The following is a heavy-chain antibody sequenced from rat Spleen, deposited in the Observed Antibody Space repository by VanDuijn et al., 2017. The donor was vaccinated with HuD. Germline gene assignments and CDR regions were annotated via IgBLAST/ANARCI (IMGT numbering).Heavy chain of an antibody. J-gene: IGHJ2*01. CDR3: ARGGTIAAIFDY. CDR2: IWRNGST. Sequence: QVQLKESGPGLVQPSQTLSLTCTVSGLSLTSNSVSWIRQPPGKGLEWMGVIWRNGSTDYNSAIKSRLSISRDTSKSQVLLKMNSLQTEDTAMYFCARGGTIAAIFDYWGQGVMVTVSS. CDR1: GLSLTSNS. D-gene: IGHD1-2*01. V-gene: IGHV2-47*01.